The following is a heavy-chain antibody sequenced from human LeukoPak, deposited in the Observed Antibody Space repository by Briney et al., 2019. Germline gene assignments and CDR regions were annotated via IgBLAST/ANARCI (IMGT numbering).Heavy chain of an antibody. CDR2: IYYSGST. D-gene: IGHD4-11*01. Sequence: SETLSLTCTVSGGSISSYYWSWIRQPPGKGLEWIGYIYYSGSTNYNPSLKSRVAISVDTSKNQFSLKLSSVTAADTAVYYCAGTTVTTNGGDYWGQGTLVTVSS. V-gene: IGHV4-59*01. CDR3: AGTTVTTNGGDY. J-gene: IGHJ4*02. CDR1: GGSISSYY.